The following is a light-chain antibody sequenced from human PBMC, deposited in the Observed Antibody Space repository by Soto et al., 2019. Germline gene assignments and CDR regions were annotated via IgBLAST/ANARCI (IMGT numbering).Light chain of an antibody. Sequence: EIVMTQSPAILSVSPGDRATLSCSASHTTNTNLAWYQQKPGQAPRLLIFGASTRAAGIPARFSGSGSGTDFTLTISRLEPEDFAVYYCQQYGSSPQTFGQGTKLDIK. J-gene: IGKJ1*01. CDR3: QQYGSSPQT. CDR1: HTTNTN. CDR2: GAS. V-gene: IGKV3-15*01.